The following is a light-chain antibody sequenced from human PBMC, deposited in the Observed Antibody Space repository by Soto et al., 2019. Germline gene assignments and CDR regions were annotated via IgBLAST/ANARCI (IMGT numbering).Light chain of an antibody. J-gene: IGKJ2*01. V-gene: IGKV1-5*03. CDR3: QQYNSYPYT. CDR2: KAS. CDR1: QSISGW. Sequence: DIQMTQSPSTLSASVGDRVTITCRASQSISGWLAWYQQKPGKAPKLLIYKASSLESAAPSRFSGSGSGTEFTLTISSLQPDDFATYYCQQYNSYPYTVGQGTKVDSK.